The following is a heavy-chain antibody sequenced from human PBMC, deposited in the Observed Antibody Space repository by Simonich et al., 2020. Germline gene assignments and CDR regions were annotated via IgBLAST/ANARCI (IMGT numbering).Heavy chain of an antibody. Sequence: QVQLVQSGAEVKKPGASVKVSCKASGYTFTGYYMHWGRQAPGQGLGWMGWINPNRGGTNDAQKFKGRVTMTRDTSISTAYMELSRLRSDDTAVYYCARGRLTGDKGAFDIWGQGTMVTVSS. CDR3: ARGRLTGDKGAFDI. CDR2: INPNRGGT. D-gene: IGHD7-27*01. V-gene: IGHV1-2*02. J-gene: IGHJ3*02. CDR1: GYTFTGYY.